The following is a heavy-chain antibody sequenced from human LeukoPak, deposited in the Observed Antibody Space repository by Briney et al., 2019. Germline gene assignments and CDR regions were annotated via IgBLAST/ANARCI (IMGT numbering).Heavy chain of an antibody. Sequence: SETLSLTCAVSGGSISSGGYSWSWIRQPPGKGLEWIGYIYYSGSTYYNPSLKSRVTISVDTSKKQFSLKLSSVTAADTAVYYCARVASRHFDYWGQGTLVTVSS. V-gene: IGHV4-30-4*07. CDR1: GGSISSGGYS. CDR3: ARVASRHFDY. CDR2: IYYSGST. J-gene: IGHJ4*02. D-gene: IGHD5-12*01.